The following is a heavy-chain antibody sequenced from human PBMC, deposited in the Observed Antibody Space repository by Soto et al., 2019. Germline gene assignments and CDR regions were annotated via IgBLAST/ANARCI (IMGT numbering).Heavy chain of an antibody. CDR2: ISWDGGST. J-gene: IGHJ6*02. CDR3: AKEATPYYDFWSGYQIGDYGMDV. Sequence: RGSLRLSCAASGFTFDDYTMHWVRQAPGKGLEWVSLISWDGGSTYYADSVKGRFTISRDNSKNSLYLQMNSLRTEDTALYYCAKEATPYYDFWSGYQIGDYGMDVWGQGTTVTVSS. D-gene: IGHD3-3*01. V-gene: IGHV3-43*01. CDR1: GFTFDDYT.